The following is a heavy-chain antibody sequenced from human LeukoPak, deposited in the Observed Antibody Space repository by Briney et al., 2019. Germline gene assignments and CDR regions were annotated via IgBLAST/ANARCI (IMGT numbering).Heavy chain of an antibody. CDR1: GFTFSSYA. J-gene: IGHJ4*02. CDR2: ISGSGGST. CDR3: ACSSGWYGFDY. V-gene: IGHV3-23*01. D-gene: IGHD6-19*01. Sequence: GGSLSLSCAASGFTFSSYARSWFRRAPGKGLEWVSAISGSGGSTYYADSVKGRFTISRDNSKNTLYLQMNSLRAEDTAVYYCACSSGWYGFDYWGQGTLVTVSS.